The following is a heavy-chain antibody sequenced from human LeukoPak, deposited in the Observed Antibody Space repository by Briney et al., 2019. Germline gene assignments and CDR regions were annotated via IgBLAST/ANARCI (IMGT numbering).Heavy chain of an antibody. CDR2: INPNSGGT. CDR1: GYTFSDYY. J-gene: IGHJ6*03. CDR3: ARVRVVVVAATPYYYYYMDV. D-gene: IGHD2-15*01. V-gene: IGHV1-2*02. Sequence: ASVKVSCKASGYTFSDYYMHWVRQAPGQGLEWMGWINPNSGGTNYAQKFQGRVTMTRDTSISTAYMELSRLRSDDTAVYYCARVRVVVVAATPYYYYYMDVWGKGTTVTVSS.